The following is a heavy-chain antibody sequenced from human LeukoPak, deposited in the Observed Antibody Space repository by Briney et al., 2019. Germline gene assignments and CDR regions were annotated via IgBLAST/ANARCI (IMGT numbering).Heavy chain of an antibody. CDR2: ISDTGNT. CDR3: AKAPVTTCRGAFCYPFDY. J-gene: IGHJ4*02. CDR1: GFTFSNSA. Sequence: GGSLRLSCAASGFTFSNSAMSWVRQAPGKGLEWVSAISDTGNTYHADSVKGRFTISRDSSKNTLFLQMNRLRPEDAAVYYCAKAPVTTCRGAFCYPFDYWGLGTLVTVSS. D-gene: IGHD2-15*01. V-gene: IGHV3-23*01.